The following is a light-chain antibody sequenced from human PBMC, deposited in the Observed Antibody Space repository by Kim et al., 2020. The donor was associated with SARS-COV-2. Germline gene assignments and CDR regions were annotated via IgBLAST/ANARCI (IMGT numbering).Light chain of an antibody. Sequence: EIVMTQSPATLSVSPGERATLSCRASQSVSGNLAWYQQKHGQAPRLLIYGASTRATDIPARFSGSGSGTEFTLTISSLQSEDFAVYYCQQYNNWTLTFGQGTKVDIK. CDR3: QQYNNWTLT. V-gene: IGKV3-15*01. J-gene: IGKJ1*01. CDR2: GAS. CDR1: QSVSGN.